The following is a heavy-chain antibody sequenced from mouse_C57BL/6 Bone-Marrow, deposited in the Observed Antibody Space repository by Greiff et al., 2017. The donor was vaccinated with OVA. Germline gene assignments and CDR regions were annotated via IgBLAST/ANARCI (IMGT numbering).Heavy chain of an antibody. J-gene: IGHJ3*01. D-gene: IGHD2-5*01. CDR3: ERGGSNHGGFAY. CDR2: ISSGSSTI. V-gene: IGHV5-17*01. CDR1: GFTFRDYG. Sequence: EVHLVESGGGLVKPGGSLKLSCAASGFTFRDYGMHWVRQAPEKGLEWVAYISSGSSTIYYADTVKGRFTISRDNAKNTLFLQMTSLRSEDTAMYYCERGGSNHGGFAYWGQGTLVTVSA.